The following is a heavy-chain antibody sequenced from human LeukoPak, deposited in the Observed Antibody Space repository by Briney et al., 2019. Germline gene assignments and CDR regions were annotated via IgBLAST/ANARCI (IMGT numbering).Heavy chain of an antibody. V-gene: IGHV4-39*01. D-gene: IGHD2-2*01. CDR3: ARGGYCNTTTCYPERWFDP. Sequence: SDTLSPTCTASGGSVSSRNHYWGWIRQPPGKGLDWFGSIYYSGSTSSNPSLKSRVTISVDTSKNQVSLKLSSVTAADTAVYYCARGGYCNTTTCYPERWFDPWGQGTLVTVSS. CDR2: IYYSGST. J-gene: IGHJ5*02. CDR1: GGSVSSRNHY.